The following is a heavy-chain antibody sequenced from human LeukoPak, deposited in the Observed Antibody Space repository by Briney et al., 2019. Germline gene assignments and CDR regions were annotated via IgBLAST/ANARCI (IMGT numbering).Heavy chain of an antibody. CDR3: AKGNDYGDYAWTDY. CDR1: GFTFSGYW. Sequence: GGSLRLSCAASGFTFSGYWMLWVRQAPGKGPVWVSRIDNDGSSTTYADSVKGRFTISRDNSKNTLYLQMNSLRAEDTAVYYCAKGNDYGDYAWTDYWGQGTLVTVSS. V-gene: IGHV3-74*01. CDR2: IDNDGSST. J-gene: IGHJ4*02. D-gene: IGHD4-17*01.